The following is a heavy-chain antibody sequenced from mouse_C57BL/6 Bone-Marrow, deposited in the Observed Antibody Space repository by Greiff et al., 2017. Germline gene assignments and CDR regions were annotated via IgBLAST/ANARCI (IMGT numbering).Heavy chain of an antibody. D-gene: IGHD1-1*01. J-gene: IGHJ3*01. CDR2: IRLKSDNYAT. CDR3: AGYYYGSSYTWFAY. V-gene: IGHV6-3*01. Sequence: EVKLMESGGGLVQPGGSMKLSCVASGFTFSNYWMNWVRQSPEKGLEWVAQIRLKSDNYATHYAESVKGRFTISRDDSKSSVYLQMNNLRAEDTGIYYCAGYYYGSSYTWFAYWGQGTLVTVSA. CDR1: GFTFSNYW.